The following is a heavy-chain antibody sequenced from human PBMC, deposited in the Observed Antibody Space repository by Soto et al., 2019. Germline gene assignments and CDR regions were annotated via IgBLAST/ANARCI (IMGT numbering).Heavy chain of an antibody. CDR1: GFTVSSNY. V-gene: IGHV3-53*04. Sequence: EVQLVESGGGLVQPGGSLRLSCAASGFTVSSNYMSWVRQAPGKGLEWVSVIYSGGSTYYADSVKGRFTISRHNFKNTLYLQMNSLRAEDTAVYYCARWWRLSDAFDIWGQGTMVTVSS. J-gene: IGHJ3*02. CDR2: IYSGGST. D-gene: IGHD2-15*01. CDR3: ARWWRLSDAFDI.